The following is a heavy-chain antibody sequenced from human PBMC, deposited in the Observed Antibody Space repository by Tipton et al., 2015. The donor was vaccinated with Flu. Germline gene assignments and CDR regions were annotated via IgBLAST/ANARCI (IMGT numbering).Heavy chain of an antibody. CDR2: IYTSGTS. Sequence: TLSLTCTASGDSMSSFYWSWIRQPAGKGLEFIGRIYTSGTSNYNPSLKSRVTISVDTSKNQFSLKLSSVTAADTAVYYCARDSAAHYGMDVWGQGTTVTVSS. CDR3: ARDSAAHYGMDV. CDR1: GDSMSSFY. D-gene: IGHD6-13*01. J-gene: IGHJ6*02. V-gene: IGHV4-4*07.